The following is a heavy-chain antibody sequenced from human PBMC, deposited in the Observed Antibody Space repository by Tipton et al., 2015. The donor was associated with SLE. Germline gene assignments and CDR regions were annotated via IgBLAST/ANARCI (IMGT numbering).Heavy chain of an antibody. V-gene: IGHV4-39*07. CDR2: VYYNGAT. Sequence: TLSLTCTVSGGSISGSSYYWGWIRQPPGKGLEYIGSVYYNGATYYNPSLKSRVSMSVDTSKNQFSLKLSSVTAFDTAVYYCARKKMKSDAFDIWGQGTMVTVSS. J-gene: IGHJ3*02. CDR1: GGSISGSSYY. CDR3: ARKKMKSDAFDI.